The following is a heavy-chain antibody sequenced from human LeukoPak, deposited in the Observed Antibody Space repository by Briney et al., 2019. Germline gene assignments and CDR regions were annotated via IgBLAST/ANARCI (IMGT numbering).Heavy chain of an antibody. CDR3: ARLPGGDSSSVVAFDI. D-gene: IGHD2-21*02. V-gene: IGHV4-4*09. J-gene: IGHJ3*02. CDR1: GGSISSYY. Sequence: SETLSLTCTVSGGSISSYYWSWIRQPPGKGLEWIGYIYTSGSTNYNPSLKSRVTISVDTSKNQFSLKLSSVTAADTAVYYCARLPGGDSSSVVAFDIWGQGTMVTVSS. CDR2: IYTSGST.